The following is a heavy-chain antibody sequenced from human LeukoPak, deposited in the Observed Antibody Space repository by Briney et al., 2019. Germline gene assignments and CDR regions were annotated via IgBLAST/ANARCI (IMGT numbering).Heavy chain of an antibody. Sequence: PGGSLRLSCAASGFTFSSYNMYWVRQAPGKGLEWVSAISGSGGSTYYADSVKGRFTISRDNSKNTLYLQMNSLRAEDTAVYYCAKGPSGSYLAFDIWGQGTMVTVSS. V-gene: IGHV3-23*01. CDR1: GFTFSSYN. D-gene: IGHD1-26*01. CDR3: AKGPSGSYLAFDI. J-gene: IGHJ3*02. CDR2: ISGSGGST.